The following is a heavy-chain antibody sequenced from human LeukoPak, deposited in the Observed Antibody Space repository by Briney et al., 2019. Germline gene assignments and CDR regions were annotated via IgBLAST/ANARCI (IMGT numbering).Heavy chain of an antibody. CDR2: ISSSSSTI. V-gene: IGHV3-48*01. CDR1: GFTFSSYS. J-gene: IGHJ3*02. CDR3: APAGGSYYDSAFDI. D-gene: IGHD1-26*01. Sequence: GGSLRLSCAASGFTFSSYSMNWVRQAPGKGLEWVSYISSSSSTIYYADSVKGRFTISRDNAKNSLYLQMNSLRAEDTAVYYCAPAGGSYYDSAFDIWGQGTMVTVSS.